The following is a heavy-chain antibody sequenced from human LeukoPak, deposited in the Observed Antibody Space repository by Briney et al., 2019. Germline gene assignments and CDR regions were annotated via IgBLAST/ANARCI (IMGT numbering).Heavy chain of an antibody. D-gene: IGHD4-17*01. CDR2: ISWNSGSI. CDR3: AKDSDGDYQYGMDV. Sequence: PGGSLRLSFAASGFTFDDYAMPWVRHAPGKGLEWVSGISWNSGSIGYADSVKGRFTISRDNAKNSLYLQMNSLRAEDTALYYCAKDSDGDYQYGMDVWGQGTTVTVSS. CDR1: GFTFDDYA. J-gene: IGHJ6*02. V-gene: IGHV3-9*01.